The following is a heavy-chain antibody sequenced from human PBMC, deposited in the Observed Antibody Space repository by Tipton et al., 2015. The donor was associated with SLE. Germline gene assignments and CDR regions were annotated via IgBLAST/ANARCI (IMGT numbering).Heavy chain of an antibody. CDR2: ISTSGNTR. CDR1: GFIFSDFY. Sequence: GSLRLSCAASGFIFSDFYMTWIRQAPGKGLEYISYISTSGNTRHYADSVRGRFTISRDNAKNSLFLQMNSLRADDTAVYYCARQGLGWWLDPWGQGTLVNVSS. D-gene: IGHD2-15*01. J-gene: IGHJ5*02. V-gene: IGHV3-11*01. CDR3: ARQGLGWWLDP.